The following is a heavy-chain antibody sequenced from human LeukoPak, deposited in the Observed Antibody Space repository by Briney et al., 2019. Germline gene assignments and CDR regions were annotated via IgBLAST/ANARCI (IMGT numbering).Heavy chain of an antibody. D-gene: IGHD3-22*01. V-gene: IGHV4-34*01. CDR3: ARNRDSSGYSADFDY. CDR2: IHYSGST. J-gene: IGHJ4*02. Sequence: SETLSLTCAVYGGSFSGYYWSWIRQPPGKGLEWIGSIHYSGSTYFNPSLKSRVTMSVDTSKNQFSLKLSSVTAADTAVYYCARNRDSSGYSADFDYWGQGTLVTVSS. CDR1: GGSFSGYY.